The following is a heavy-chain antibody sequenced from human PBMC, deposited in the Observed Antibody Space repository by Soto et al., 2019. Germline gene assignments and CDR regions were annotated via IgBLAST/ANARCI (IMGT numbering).Heavy chain of an antibody. CDR3: ARGVAVAGTTGGFDY. J-gene: IGHJ4*02. CDR2: INHSGST. Sequence: SETLSLTCAFYGGSFSGYYWSWIRQPPGKGLEWIGEINHSGSTNYNPSLKSRVTISVDTSKNQFSLKLSSVTAADTAVYYCARGVAVAGTTGGFDYWGQGTLVTVSS. V-gene: IGHV4-34*01. D-gene: IGHD6-19*01. CDR1: GGSFSGYY.